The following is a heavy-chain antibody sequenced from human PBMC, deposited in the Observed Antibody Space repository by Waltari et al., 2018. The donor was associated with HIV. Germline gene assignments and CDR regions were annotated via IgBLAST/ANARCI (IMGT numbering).Heavy chain of an antibody. V-gene: IGHV4-4*07. Sequence: QVQLQESGPGLVKPSETLSLTCTVSGGSISSYYWSWIRQPAGKGLEWIGRIYTSGSTTSNPSLRSRAPMSVATSRTRFSRKLTSGPAADTAVYYWGGEQGWLQQLNYWGQGTLVTVSS. CDR2: IYTSGST. J-gene: IGHJ4*02. D-gene: IGHD6-13*01. CDR1: GGSISSYY. CDR3: GGEQGWLQQLNY.